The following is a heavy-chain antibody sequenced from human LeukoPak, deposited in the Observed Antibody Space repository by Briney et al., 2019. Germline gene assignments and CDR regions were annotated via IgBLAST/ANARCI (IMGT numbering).Heavy chain of an antibody. CDR3: AKSAYGDYVNWFDP. Sequence: GGSLRLSCAASGFTFSSYAMSWVRQAPGKGLEWVSTISNSNGNTYYVDSVKGRFTIYRDNSKNTLYLQMNSLRAEDTAIYYCAKSAYGDYVNWFDPWGQGTLVTVSS. D-gene: IGHD4-17*01. V-gene: IGHV3-23*01. CDR1: GFTFSSYA. CDR2: ISNSNGNT. J-gene: IGHJ5*02.